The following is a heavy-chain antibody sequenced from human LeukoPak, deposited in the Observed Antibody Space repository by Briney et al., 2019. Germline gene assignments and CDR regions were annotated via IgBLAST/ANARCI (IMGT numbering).Heavy chain of an antibody. D-gene: IGHD3-22*01. J-gene: IGHJ4*02. CDR3: AIRCDYYDSSGYYWISPIDY. CDR2: INPNSGGT. CDR1: GYTFTGYY. Sequence: ASVKVSCKASGYTFTGYYMHWVRQAPGQGLEWMGWINPNSGGTNYAQKFQGRVTMTRDTSISTAYMELSRLRSDDTAVYYCAIRCDYYDSSGYYWISPIDYWGQGTLVTVSS. V-gene: IGHV1-2*02.